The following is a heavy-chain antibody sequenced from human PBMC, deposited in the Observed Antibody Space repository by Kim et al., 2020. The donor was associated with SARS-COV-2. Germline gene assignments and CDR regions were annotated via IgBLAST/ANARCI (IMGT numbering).Heavy chain of an antibody. CDR2: ISYDGRRK. CDR3: ARDYYYDIRGFTFLDS. V-gene: IGHV3-30*04. CDR1: GFTFSSFP. Sequence: GGSLRLSCAASGFTFSSFPMHWVRQAPGKGLEWVTFISYDGRRKQYTDSVKGRFTISRDNSKSALYLQMSSLRVEDTAIYYCARDYYYDIRGFTFLDSWGQGTLVTVSS. J-gene: IGHJ4*02. D-gene: IGHD3-22*01.